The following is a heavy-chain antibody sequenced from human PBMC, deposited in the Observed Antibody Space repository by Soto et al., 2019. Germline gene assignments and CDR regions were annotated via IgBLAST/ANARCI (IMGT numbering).Heavy chain of an antibody. V-gene: IGHV4-4*02. CDR2: IYHSGST. J-gene: IGHJ6*03. CDR1: GGSISSSNW. CDR3: AKVGDYDFWSGYYPPYYMDV. D-gene: IGHD3-3*01. Sequence: SETLSLTCAVSGGSISSSNWWSWVRQPPGKGLEWIGEIYHSGSTNYNPSLKSRVTISVDKSKNQFSLKLSSVTAADTAVYYCAKVGDYDFWSGYYPPYYMDVWGKGTTVTVSS.